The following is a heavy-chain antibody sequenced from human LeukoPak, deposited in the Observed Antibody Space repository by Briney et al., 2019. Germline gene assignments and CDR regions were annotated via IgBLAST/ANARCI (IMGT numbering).Heavy chain of an antibody. J-gene: IGHJ4*02. V-gene: IGHV3-72*01. Sequence: PGGSLRLSCAASGFTFSDHYMDWVRQAPGKGLEWVGRTRNKANSYTTEYAASVKGRFTISRDDSKNSLYLQMNSLKTEDTAVYYCARTHPYDSSGFHYWGQGTLVTVSS. D-gene: IGHD3-22*01. CDR3: ARTHPYDSSGFHY. CDR2: TRNKANSYTT. CDR1: GFTFSDHY.